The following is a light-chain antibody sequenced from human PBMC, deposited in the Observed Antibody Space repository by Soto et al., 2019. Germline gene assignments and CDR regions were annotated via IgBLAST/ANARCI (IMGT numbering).Light chain of an antibody. J-gene: IGLJ2*01. CDR2: DVS. Sequence: QSVLTQPRSVSGSPGQSVTISCTGTSSDVGGYNYVSWYQQHPGKAPKLMIYDVSKRPSVVPHRFSGSKSGNTASLTISGLQAEDEADYYCYSYAGSYTLVFGGGTKVTVL. CDR1: SSDVGGYNY. CDR3: YSYAGSYTLV. V-gene: IGLV2-11*01.